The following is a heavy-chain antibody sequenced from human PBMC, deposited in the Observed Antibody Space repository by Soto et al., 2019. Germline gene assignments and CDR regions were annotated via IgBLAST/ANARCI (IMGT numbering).Heavy chain of an antibody. CDR1: GYSFTSYW. V-gene: IGHV5-51*01. CDR2: IYPGDSDT. D-gene: IGHD6-13*01. Sequence: RGESLKISCKGSGYSFTSYWIGWVRQMPGKGLEWMGIIYPGDSDTRYSPSFQGQVTISADKSISTAYLQWSSLKASDTAMYYCARQVAAAGHYYYYGMDVWGQGTTVTVSS. CDR3: ARQVAAAGHYYYYGMDV. J-gene: IGHJ6*02.